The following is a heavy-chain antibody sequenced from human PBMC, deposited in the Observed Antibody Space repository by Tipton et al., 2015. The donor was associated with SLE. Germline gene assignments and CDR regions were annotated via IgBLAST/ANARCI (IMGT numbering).Heavy chain of an antibody. CDR2: IYYSGST. CDR1: GGSISSYY. J-gene: IGHJ2*01. Sequence: TLSLTCTVSGGSISSYYWTWIRQPPGKGLEWIGYIYYSGSTNYNPSLKSRVTISVDTSKNQFSLKLSSVTASDTAVYYCARHGGSVTRGYFDLWGRGTLITVSS. D-gene: IGHD3-16*01. CDR3: ARHGGSVTRGYFDL. V-gene: IGHV4-59*08.